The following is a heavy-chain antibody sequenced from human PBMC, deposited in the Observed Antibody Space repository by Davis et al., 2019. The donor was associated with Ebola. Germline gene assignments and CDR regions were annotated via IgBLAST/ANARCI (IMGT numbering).Heavy chain of an antibody. D-gene: IGHD3-22*01. CDR1: GGSISNYY. CDR3: AREGGYYGMPHFYFDY. V-gene: IGHV4-4*07. J-gene: IGHJ4*02. Sequence: MPGGSLRLSCTVSGGSISNYYWSWIRQPAGKGLEWIGRIYTSGSTNYNPSLKSRVTMPVDTSKNQFSLKLSSVTAADTAVYYCAREGGYYGMPHFYFDYWGQGTLVTVSS. CDR2: IYTSGST.